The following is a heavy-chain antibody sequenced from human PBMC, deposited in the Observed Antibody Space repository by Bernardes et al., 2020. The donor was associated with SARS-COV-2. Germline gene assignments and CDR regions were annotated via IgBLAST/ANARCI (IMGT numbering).Heavy chain of an antibody. Sequence: ASVKVSCKVSGYTLTELSMHWVRQAPGKGLEWMGGFDPEDGETIYAQKFQGRVTMTEDTSTDTAYMELSSLRSEDTAVYYCATDTGYSSGWYFNWGYWGQGTLVTVSS. CDR2: FDPEDGET. CDR1: GYTLTELS. CDR3: ATDTGYSSGWYFNWGY. D-gene: IGHD6-19*01. J-gene: IGHJ4*02. V-gene: IGHV1-24*01.